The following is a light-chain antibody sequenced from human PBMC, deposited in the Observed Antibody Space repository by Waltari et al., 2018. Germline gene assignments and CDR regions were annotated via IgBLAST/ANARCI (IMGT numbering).Light chain of an antibody. CDR3: YSAEISSKLWA. CDR2: KDT. Sequence: SYELTQSPSVSVSPGQTATITCSGDALPKKYAYWYQQKSGQAPVLVIYKDTKRPSGIPEKFSGSSTGTMATLTIGGAQVEDEGDYYCYSAEISSKLWAFGGGTKLTVL. J-gene: IGLJ3*02. CDR1: ALPKKY. V-gene: IGLV3-10*01.